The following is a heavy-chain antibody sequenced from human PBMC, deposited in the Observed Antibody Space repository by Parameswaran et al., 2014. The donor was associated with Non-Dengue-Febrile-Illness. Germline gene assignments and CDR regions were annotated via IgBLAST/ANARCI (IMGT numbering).Heavy chain of an antibody. J-gene: IGHJ4*02. D-gene: IGHD6-6*01. Sequence: WIRQPPGKGLEWVSSISSSSSYIYYADSVKGRFTISRDNAKNSLYLQMNSLRAEDTAVYYCARDRSIAARRDFDYWGQGTLVTVSS. CDR3: ARDRSIAARRDFDY. CDR2: ISSSSSYI. V-gene: IGHV3-21*01.